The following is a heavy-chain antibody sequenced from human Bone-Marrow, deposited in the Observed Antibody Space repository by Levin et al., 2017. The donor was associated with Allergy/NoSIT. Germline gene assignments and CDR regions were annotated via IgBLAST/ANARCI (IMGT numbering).Heavy chain of an antibody. J-gene: IGHJ2*01. D-gene: IGHD2-2*01. CDR1: GFTFSNYA. CDR3: AKTKEDIVLVPAAATPYWYFDL. V-gene: IGHV3-23*01. CDR2: VSGSTNKT. Sequence: GESLKISCAASGFTFSNYALSWVRQAPGKGLDWVSSVSGSTNKTYYADSVRGRFTISRDNSKNTLTLHMNRLRADDTAIYYCAKTKEDIVLVPAAATPYWYFDLWGRGTLVTVSS.